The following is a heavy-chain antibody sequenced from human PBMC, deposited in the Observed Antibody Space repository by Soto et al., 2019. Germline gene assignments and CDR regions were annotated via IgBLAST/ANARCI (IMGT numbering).Heavy chain of an antibody. D-gene: IGHD6-19*01. J-gene: IGHJ4*02. V-gene: IGHV5-51*01. CDR1: GYTFNSFW. CDR3: ARRTYESGWRHYFDY. CDR2: ISPGDSNT. Sequence: GSLKISCQGSGYTFNSFWIAWVRQMPGKGLEWMGVISPGDSNTRYSPSFQGQVTFSADNSLNTAYLQWNTLRASDTAIYYCARRTYESGWRHYFDYWGQGTLVTVSS.